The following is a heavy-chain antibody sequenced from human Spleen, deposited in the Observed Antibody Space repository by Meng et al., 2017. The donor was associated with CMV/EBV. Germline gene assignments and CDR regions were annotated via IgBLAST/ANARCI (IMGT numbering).Heavy chain of an antibody. CDR2: IDRSGDIT. J-gene: IGHJ3*01. CDR1: GFTFDNYW. CDR3: AKAMGSWPDDAFDL. Sequence: GGSLRLSCAASGFTFDNYWMNWVRQAPGKGLEWISYIDRSGDITYYEDSVKGRFTISRDNAKNSLDLQMNSLRVEDTAVYYCAKAMGSWPDDAFDLWGQGTMVTVSS. D-gene: IGHD6-13*01. V-gene: IGHV3-48*04.